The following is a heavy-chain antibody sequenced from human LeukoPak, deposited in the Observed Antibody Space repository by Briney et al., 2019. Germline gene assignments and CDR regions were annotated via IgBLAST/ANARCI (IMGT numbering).Heavy chain of an antibody. J-gene: IGHJ3*02. CDR2: ISYDGSNK. CDR3: AKGDYYDSSSVGAFDI. Sequence: GGSLRLSCAASGFTFSSYGMHWVRQAPGKELEWVAVISYDGSNKYYADSVKGRFTISRDNSKNTLYLQMNSLRAEDTAVYYCAKGDYYDSSSVGAFDIWGQGTMVTVSS. CDR1: GFTFSSYG. V-gene: IGHV3-30*18. D-gene: IGHD3-22*01.